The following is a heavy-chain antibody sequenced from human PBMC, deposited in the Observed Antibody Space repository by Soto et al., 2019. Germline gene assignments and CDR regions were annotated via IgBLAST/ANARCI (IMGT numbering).Heavy chain of an antibody. V-gene: IGHV1-69*13. CDR2: IIPIFGTA. CDR3: ARDYGRGTHYYGSGSYYIPSYYGMDV. CDR1: GYTFTGYY. Sequence: SVKVSCKASGYTFTGYYMHWVRQAPGQGLEWMGGIIPIFGTANYAQKFQGRVTITADESTSTAYMELSSLRSEDTAVYYCARDYGRGTHYYGSGSYYIPSYYGMDVWGQGTTVT. D-gene: IGHD3-10*01. J-gene: IGHJ6*02.